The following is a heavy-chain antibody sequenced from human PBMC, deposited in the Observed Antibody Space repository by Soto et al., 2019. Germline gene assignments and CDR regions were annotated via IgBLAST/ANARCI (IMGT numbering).Heavy chain of an antibody. Sequence: QVQLVQSGAEVKKPGASVKVSCKASGYTFTSYGISWVRQAPGQGLEWMGWISAYNGNTNYAQKLQGRVTMTTDTSTSTAYMELRSLRSDDTAVYYCARGDDFWSGYYGQPVFYFDYWGQGTLVTVSS. V-gene: IGHV1-18*01. CDR1: GYTFTSYG. J-gene: IGHJ4*02. D-gene: IGHD3-3*01. CDR2: ISAYNGNT. CDR3: ARGDDFWSGYYGQPVFYFDY.